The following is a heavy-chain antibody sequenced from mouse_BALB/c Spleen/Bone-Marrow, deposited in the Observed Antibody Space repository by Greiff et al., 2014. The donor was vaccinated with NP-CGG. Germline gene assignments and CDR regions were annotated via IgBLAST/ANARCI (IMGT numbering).Heavy chain of an antibody. CDR1: GFSLTSYG. CDR3: ARHDNDGYYLAY. Sequence: VQRVESGPDLVAPSQSLSITCTVSGFSLTSYGVHWVRQPPGKGLEWLVVIWSVGSTTYNSALKSRLSISKDNTKSQVFLKMNSLQTDDTAMYYCARHDNDGYYLAYWGQGTLVTVSA. J-gene: IGHJ3*01. CDR2: IWSVGST. V-gene: IGHV2-6-2*01. D-gene: IGHD2-3*01.